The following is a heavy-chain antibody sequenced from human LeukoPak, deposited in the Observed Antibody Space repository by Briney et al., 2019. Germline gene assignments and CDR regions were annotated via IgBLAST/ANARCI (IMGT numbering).Heavy chain of an antibody. D-gene: IGHD2-15*01. CDR3: ARAVVADAFDI. CDR1: GFTFSDYY. CDR2: ISSSGSTI. J-gene: IGHJ3*02. Sequence: GGSLRLSCAASGFTFSDYYMSWIRQAPGKVLEWVSYISSSGSTIYYADSVKGRFTISRDNAKNSLYLQMNSLRAGDTAVYYCARAVVADAFDIWGQGTMVTVSS. V-gene: IGHV3-11*01.